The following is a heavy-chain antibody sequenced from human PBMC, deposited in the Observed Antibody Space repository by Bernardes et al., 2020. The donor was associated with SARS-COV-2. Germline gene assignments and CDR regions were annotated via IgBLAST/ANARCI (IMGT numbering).Heavy chain of an antibody. J-gene: IGHJ3*02. V-gene: IGHV4-59*01. CDR1: GGSISSYY. CDR3: ASGGGPGDAFDI. Sequence: SETLSLTCTVSGGSISSYYWSWIRQPPGKGLEWIGYIYDSGSTNYNPSLKSRVTISVDTSKNQFSLKLSSVTAADTAVYYCASGGGPGDAFDIWGQGTMVTVSS. CDR2: IYDSGST. D-gene: IGHD3-16*01.